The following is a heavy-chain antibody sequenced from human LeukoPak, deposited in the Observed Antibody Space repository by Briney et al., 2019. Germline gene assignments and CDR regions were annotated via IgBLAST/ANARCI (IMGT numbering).Heavy chain of an antibody. CDR3: VSFRWAVGFEY. CDR1: GGSFISGYY. J-gene: IGHJ4*02. V-gene: IGHV4-34*01. D-gene: IGHD6-13*01. CDR2: IHHSGST. Sequence: SETLSLTCAVYGGSFISGYYWTFIRQPPGKGLEWIGEIHHSGSTNYNPSLKSRVTISLDTSKNQFSLKLNSVTAADTALYYSVSFRWAVGFEYWGQGTLVTVSS.